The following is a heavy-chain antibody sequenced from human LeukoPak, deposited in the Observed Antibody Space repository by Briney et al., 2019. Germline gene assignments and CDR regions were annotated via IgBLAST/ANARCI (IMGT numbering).Heavy chain of an antibody. CDR2: IYSGGST. J-gene: IGHJ6*02. V-gene: IGHV3-66*01. CDR1: GFTFSSYA. D-gene: IGHD2-15*01. CDR3: ARDHLAGYCSGGSCSVFFYYYYGMDV. Sequence: GGSLRLSCAASGFTFSSYAMSWVRQAPGKGLEWVSVIYSGGSTYYADSVKGRFTISRDNSKNTLYLQMNSLRAEDTAVYYCARDHLAGYCSGGSCSVFFYYYYGMDVWGQGTTVTVSS.